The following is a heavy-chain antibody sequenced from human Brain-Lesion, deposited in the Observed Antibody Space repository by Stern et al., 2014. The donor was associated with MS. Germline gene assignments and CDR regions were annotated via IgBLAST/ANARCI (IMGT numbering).Heavy chain of an antibody. CDR2: ITEDGTEK. CDR1: GFTFGNYW. D-gene: IGHD3-3*01. CDR3: ARVYNTIYGIVTQRGSGMDV. J-gene: IGHJ6*02. Sequence: QLVQSGGGLVQPGGSLTISCTAAGFTFGNYWMTWVRQAPGKGLEWVANITEDGTEKNYVDSVKGRFTIARDNARNSLYLQMNSLRVEDTALYYCARVYNTIYGIVTQRGSGMDVWGQGTTVIVSS. V-gene: IGHV3-7*01.